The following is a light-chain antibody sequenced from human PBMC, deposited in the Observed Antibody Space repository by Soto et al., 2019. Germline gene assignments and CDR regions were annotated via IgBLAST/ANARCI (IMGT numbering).Light chain of an antibody. CDR3: QQYNNWPPKT. Sequence: EIVMTQSPATLSVSPGERATLSCRASQSVSSNLAWYQQKPGQAPWLLIYGASTRASGIPARFSGSGSGTEFPLTISSLQSEDFAVYYCQQYNNWPPKTFGQGTKLEIK. CDR1: QSVSSN. V-gene: IGKV3-15*01. CDR2: GAS. J-gene: IGKJ2*01.